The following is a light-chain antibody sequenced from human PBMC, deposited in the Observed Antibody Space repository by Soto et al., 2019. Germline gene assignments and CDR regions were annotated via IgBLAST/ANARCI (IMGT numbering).Light chain of an antibody. CDR2: GAS. Sequence: EIVMTQSPLTLSASPGERAIFSCRASQSVSTNLAWYQQKPGQAPRVLIYGASTRATNIPARFSGSGSGTDFTLTISSLQSEDFALYYCQHYNNWPTFGQGTKVDIK. CDR1: QSVSTN. J-gene: IGKJ1*01. CDR3: QHYNNWPT. V-gene: IGKV3-15*01.